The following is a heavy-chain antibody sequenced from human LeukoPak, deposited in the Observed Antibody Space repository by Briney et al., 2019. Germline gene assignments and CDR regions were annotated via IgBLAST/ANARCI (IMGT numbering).Heavy chain of an antibody. CDR1: GGTFSSYA. CDR3: ATGLGYNWNDPSGY. Sequence: VASVKVSCKASGGTFSSYAISWVRQAPGQGLEWMGGIIPIFGTANYAQKFQGRVTITADESTSTAYMELSSLRSEDTAVYYCATGLGYNWNDPSGYWGQGTLVTVSS. D-gene: IGHD1-1*01. V-gene: IGHV1-69*13. CDR2: IIPIFGTA. J-gene: IGHJ4*02.